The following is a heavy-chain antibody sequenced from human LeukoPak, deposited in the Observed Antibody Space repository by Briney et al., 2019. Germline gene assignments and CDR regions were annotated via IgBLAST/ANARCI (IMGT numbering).Heavy chain of an antibody. CDR1: GFTFSSYA. V-gene: IGHV3-23*01. CDR3: AKGELWEGVGQNGFDP. J-gene: IGHJ5*02. CDR2: ISGSGGST. D-gene: IGHD1-7*01. Sequence: PGGSLRLSCAASGFTFSSYAMSWVRQAPGKGLEWVSAISGSGGSTYYADSVKGRFTISRDNSKNTLYLQMNSLRAEDTAVYYCAKGELWEGVGQNGFDPGGQEPLVTVS.